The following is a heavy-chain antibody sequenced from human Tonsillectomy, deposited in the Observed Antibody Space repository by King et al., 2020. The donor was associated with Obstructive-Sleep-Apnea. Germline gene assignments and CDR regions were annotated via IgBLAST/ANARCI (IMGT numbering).Heavy chain of an antibody. Sequence: VQLVESGGGLVQPGRSLRLSCAASVFTFDDYAMHWVRQAPGKGLEWVSGISWNSGSIGYADSVKGRFTISRDNAKNSLYLQMNSLRAEDTALYYCAKDIFLYYYGSGSYTPRMDVWGQGTTVTVSS. CDR2: ISWNSGSI. J-gene: IGHJ6*02. CDR3: AKDIFLYYYGSGSYTPRMDV. V-gene: IGHV3-9*01. CDR1: VFTFDDYA. D-gene: IGHD3-10*01.